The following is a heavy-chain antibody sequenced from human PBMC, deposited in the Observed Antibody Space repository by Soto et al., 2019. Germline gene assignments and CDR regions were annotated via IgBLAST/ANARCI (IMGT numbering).Heavy chain of an antibody. D-gene: IGHD6-13*01. CDR2: ISAYNGNK. CDR1: FTSYG. J-gene: IGHJ4*02. CDR3: ARDLGQQLVDY. Sequence: FTSYGISWVRQAPGQGLECMGWISAYNGNKKYAQKLQGRVTMTTDTSTSTAYMELRSLRSDDTAVYYCARDLGQQLVDYWGQGTLVTVSS. V-gene: IGHV1-18*01.